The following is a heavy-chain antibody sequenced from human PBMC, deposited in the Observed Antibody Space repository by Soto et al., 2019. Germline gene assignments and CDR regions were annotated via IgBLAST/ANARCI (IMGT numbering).Heavy chain of an antibody. V-gene: IGHV4-4*02. D-gene: IGHD6-13*01. J-gene: IGHJ5*02. CDR2: IYRSGST. CDR3: ARGVESSSWVDP. CDR1: GGSIISTNW. Sequence: HVQLQESGPGLVKPSGTLSLTCAVSGGSIISTNWWTWVRQPPGKGLEWIGEIYRSGSTNYNPSLKSRVTISMDKSKNQFSLKLSSVTAADTAVYYYARGVESSSWVDPWGQGTLVTVSS.